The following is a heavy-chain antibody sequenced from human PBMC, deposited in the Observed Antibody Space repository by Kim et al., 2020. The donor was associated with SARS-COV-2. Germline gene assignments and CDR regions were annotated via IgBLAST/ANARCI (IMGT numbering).Heavy chain of an antibody. CDR3: ARDPHGAMVSRD. V-gene: IGHV1-46*01. J-gene: IGHJ4*02. D-gene: IGHD5-18*01. Sequence: SYEQKFQGRVTMTRDTSPSTVYMELSSLRSEDTAVYYCARDPHGAMVSRDWGQGTLVTVSS.